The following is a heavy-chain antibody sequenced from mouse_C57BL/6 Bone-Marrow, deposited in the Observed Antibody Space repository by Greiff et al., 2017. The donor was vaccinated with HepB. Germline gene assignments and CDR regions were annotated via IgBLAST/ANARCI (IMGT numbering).Heavy chain of an antibody. CDR3: ASLLLRYYFDY. Sequence: QVQLQQSGAELMKPGASVKLSCKATGYTFTGYWIEWVKQRPGHGLEWIGEILPGSGRNNYNEKFKGKATFTADTSSNTAYMQLSSLTTEDSAIYYCASLLLRYYFDYWGQGTTLTVSS. J-gene: IGHJ2*01. V-gene: IGHV1-9*01. CDR2: ILPGSGRN. CDR1: GYTFTGYW. D-gene: IGHD1-1*01.